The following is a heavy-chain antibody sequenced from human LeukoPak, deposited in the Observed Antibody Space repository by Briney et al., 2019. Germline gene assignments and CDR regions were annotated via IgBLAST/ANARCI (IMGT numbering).Heavy chain of an antibody. D-gene: IGHD3-10*01. Sequence: SQTLSLTCAVSGGSISSGGYSWSWIRQPPGKGLEWIGYIYRSGSTYYNPSLKSRVTISVDRSKNQFSLKLSSVTAADTAVYYCARFYYGSGSRGYFDYWGQGTLITVSS. CDR2: IYRSGST. J-gene: IGHJ4*02. CDR1: GGSISSGGYS. CDR3: ARFYYGSGSRGYFDY. V-gene: IGHV4-30-2*01.